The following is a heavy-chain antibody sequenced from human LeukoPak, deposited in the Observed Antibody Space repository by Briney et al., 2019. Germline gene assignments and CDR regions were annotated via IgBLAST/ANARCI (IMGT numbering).Heavy chain of an antibody. CDR1: GYTFTGYY. J-gene: IGHJ4*02. D-gene: IGHD1-26*01. V-gene: IGHV1-2*02. CDR2: INPNSGGI. Sequence: GASVKVSCKASGYTFTGYYIHWVRQAPGQGLEWMGWINPNSGGIKFAQKFQGRVTMTRDTSISTAYMELSRLRSDDTAVYYCARDSDSGSYRATIDYWGQGTLVTVSS. CDR3: ARDSDSGSYRATIDY.